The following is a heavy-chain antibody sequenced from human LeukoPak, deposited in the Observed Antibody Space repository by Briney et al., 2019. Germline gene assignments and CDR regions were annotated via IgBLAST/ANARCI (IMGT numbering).Heavy chain of an antibody. CDR2: ISAYNGNT. V-gene: IGHV1-18*01. CDR3: ARAGYLLRYCSSTSCYMRGGFDY. Sequence: ASVKVSSKASGYTFTSYGISWVRQAPGQGLEWMGWISAYNGNTNYAQKLQGRVTMTTDTSTSTAYMELRSLRSDDTAVYYCARAGYLLRYCSSTSCYMRGGFDYWGQGTLVTVSS. D-gene: IGHD2-2*01. J-gene: IGHJ4*02. CDR1: GYTFTSYG.